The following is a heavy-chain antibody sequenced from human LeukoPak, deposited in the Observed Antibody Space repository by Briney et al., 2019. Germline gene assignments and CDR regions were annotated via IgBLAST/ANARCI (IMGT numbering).Heavy chain of an antibody. Sequence: GGSLRLSCGASGFTLSAYSMTWVRQAPGKGLEWVANIKQDGSEKYYVGSVKSRLDISRDNAKNSLYLQMNSLRAEDTAVYYCATYLSSSFRDWGQGTLVTVSS. CDR1: GFTLSAYS. CDR3: ATYLSSSFRD. CDR2: IKQDGSEK. D-gene: IGHD6-13*01. V-gene: IGHV3-7*01. J-gene: IGHJ4*02.